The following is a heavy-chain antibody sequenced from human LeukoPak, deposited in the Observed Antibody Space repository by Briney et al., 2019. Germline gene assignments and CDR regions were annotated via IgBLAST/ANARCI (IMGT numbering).Heavy chain of an antibody. CDR2: IYWDDDR. V-gene: IGHV2-5*02. D-gene: IGHD3-22*01. Sequence: SGPTLVNPTQTLTLTCTFSGFSLNTRGVGVGWIRQPPGRALERLGLIYWDDDRRYSPSLKSRLTITKDTSKNQVVLTMTNMDPVGTATYFCAHRKNYYDSSVFDNWGQGTLVTVSS. CDR1: GFSLNTRGVG. J-gene: IGHJ4*02. CDR3: AHRKNYYDSSVFDN.